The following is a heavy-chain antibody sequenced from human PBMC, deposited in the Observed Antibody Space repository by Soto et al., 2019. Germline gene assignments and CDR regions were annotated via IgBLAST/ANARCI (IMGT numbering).Heavy chain of an antibody. D-gene: IGHD3-3*01. V-gene: IGHV4-59*01. J-gene: IGHJ6*03. Sequence: SVTLCVTWTVAGGSISSYCWSWIRQPPGKGLEWIGYIYYSGSTNYNPSLKSRVTISVDTSKNQFSLKLSSVTAADTAVYYCARGGDFWSGYYPYMDVWGKGTTVTVSS. CDR3: ARGGDFWSGYYPYMDV. CDR2: IYYSGST. CDR1: GGSISSYC.